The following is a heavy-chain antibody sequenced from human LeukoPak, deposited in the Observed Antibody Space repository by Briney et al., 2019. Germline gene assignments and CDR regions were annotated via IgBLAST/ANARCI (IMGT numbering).Heavy chain of an antibody. V-gene: IGHV4-59*01. J-gene: IGHJ4*02. CDR2: IYYSGST. CDR1: GGSISSYY. D-gene: IGHD4-17*01. CDR3: ARAGYGDFDY. Sequence: KTSETLSLTCTVSGGSISSYYWSWIRQPPGKGLEWIGYIYYSGSTNYNPSLKSRVTISVDTPKNQFSLKLSSVTAADTAVYYCARAGYGDFDYWGQGTLVTVSS.